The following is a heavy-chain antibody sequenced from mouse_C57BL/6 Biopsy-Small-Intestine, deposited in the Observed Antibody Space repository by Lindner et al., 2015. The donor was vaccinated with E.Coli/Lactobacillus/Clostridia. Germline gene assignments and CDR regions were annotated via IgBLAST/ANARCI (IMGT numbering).Heavy chain of an antibody. J-gene: IGHJ2*01. V-gene: IGHV1-55*01. CDR1: GYTSTSYW. CDR3: SRDPA. CDR2: ILPRNGNT. Sequence: VQLQESGAKLVEPGTSVKMSCKASGYTSTSYWITWVKQRPGQGLEWIGDILPRNGNTHYNEKFKNKATLTVDTTSSTAYMQLSSLTSEDSAIYYCSRDPAWGQGTTLTVSS.